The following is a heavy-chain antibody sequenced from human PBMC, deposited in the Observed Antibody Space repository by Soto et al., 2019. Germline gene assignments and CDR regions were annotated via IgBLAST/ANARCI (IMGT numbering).Heavy chain of an antibody. CDR1: GGSFSGYY. CDR2: INHSGST. V-gene: IGHV4-34*01. CDR3: ARGGKSVPAKYYYYYYGMDV. J-gene: IGHJ6*02. Sequence: SETLSLTCAVYGGSFSGYYWSWIRQPPGKGLEWIGEINHSGSTNYNPSLKSRVTISVDTSKNQFSLKLSSVTAADTAVYYCARGGKSVPAKYYYYYYGMDVWGQGTTVTVSS.